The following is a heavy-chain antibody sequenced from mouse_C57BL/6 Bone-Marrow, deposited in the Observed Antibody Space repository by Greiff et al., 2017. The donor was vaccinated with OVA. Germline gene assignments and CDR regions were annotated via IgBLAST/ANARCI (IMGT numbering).Heavy chain of an antibody. J-gene: IGHJ3*01. Sequence: EVQLQQSGAELVKPGASVKLSCTASGFNIKDYYMHWVKQRTEQGLEWIGRIDPEDGATKYAPKVQGKATITADTSSNTAYLQLSSLTSEDTAVYYCASPPSLYGNWGGFAYGGQGTLVTVSA. CDR1: GFNIKDYY. D-gene: IGHD2-1*01. V-gene: IGHV14-2*01. CDR3: ASPPSLYGNWGGFAY. CDR2: IDPEDGAT.